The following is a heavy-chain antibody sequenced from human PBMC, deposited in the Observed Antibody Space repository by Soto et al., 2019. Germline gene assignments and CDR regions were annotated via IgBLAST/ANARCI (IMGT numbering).Heavy chain of an antibody. J-gene: IGHJ4*02. V-gene: IGHV3-23*01. CDR1: GFTFSNYA. Sequence: ESGGGLVQPGGSLRLSWAASGFTFSNYAMTWVRQAPGKGLEWVSVITGSGGGTYFVDSVKGRFTISRDNSKNTVYLQMNSLRAEDTAVYYCAKRPLTAAGFDYWGQGTLVTVSS. D-gene: IGHD6-13*01. CDR2: ITGSGGGT. CDR3: AKRPLTAAGFDY.